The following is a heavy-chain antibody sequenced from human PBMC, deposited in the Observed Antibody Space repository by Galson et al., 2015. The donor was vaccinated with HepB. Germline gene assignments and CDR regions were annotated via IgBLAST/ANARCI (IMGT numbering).Heavy chain of an antibody. CDR2: IGPRSTYT. CDR1: GFTFGSYT. CDR3: AKGSEAAIPYYIDY. J-gene: IGHJ4*01. Sequence: LRLSCATSGFTFGSYTMSWVRQAPGKGLDWVSAIGPRSTYTYYADSVKGRFTISRDNSKNSLYLQLNCLRAEDTAIYYCAKGSEAAIPYYIDYWGQGILVTVSS. D-gene: IGHD6-25*01. V-gene: IGHV3-23*01.